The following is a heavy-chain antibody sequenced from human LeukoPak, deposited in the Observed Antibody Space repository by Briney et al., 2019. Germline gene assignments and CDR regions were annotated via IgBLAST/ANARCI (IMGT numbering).Heavy chain of an antibody. CDR2: IYTSGST. V-gene: IGHV4-61*02. CDR1: GGSISSGSYY. J-gene: IGHJ5*02. CDR3: AGTTVTTTGGFDP. Sequence: SETLSLTCTVSGGSISSGSYYWSWIRQPAGKGLEWIGRIYTSGSTNYNPSLKSRVTISVDTSKNQFSLKLSSVTAADTAVYYCAGTTVTTTGGFDPWGQGTLVTVSS. D-gene: IGHD4-17*01.